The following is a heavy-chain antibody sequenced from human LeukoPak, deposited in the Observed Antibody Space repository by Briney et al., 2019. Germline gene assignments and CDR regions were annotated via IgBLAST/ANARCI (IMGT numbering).Heavy chain of an antibody. D-gene: IGHD3-10*01. CDR3: ARERVTMVRGVIWRGFDP. V-gene: IGHV1-46*01. CDR2: INPSGGST. J-gene: IGHJ5*02. Sequence: GASVKVSCKASGYTFTSYYMHWVRQAPGQGLEWMGIINPSGGSTSYAQKFQGRVTMTRDTSTSTVYMELSSLRSEDTAVYYCARERVTMVRGVIWRGFDPWGQGTLVTVSS. CDR1: GYTFTSYY.